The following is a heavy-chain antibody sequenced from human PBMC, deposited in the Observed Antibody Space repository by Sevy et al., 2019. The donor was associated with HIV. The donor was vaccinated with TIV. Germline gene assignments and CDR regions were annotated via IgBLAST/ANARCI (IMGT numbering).Heavy chain of an antibody. CDR3: ARGLAGRGFWSGYSY. V-gene: IGHV3-20*04. CDR2: INWNGDST. Sequence: GGSLRLSCAASGFTFDDYGMNWVRQAPGKGLEWVSGINWNGDSTGYLDSVKGRFTISRDNAKRSLYLQMNSLRAEDTAFYYCARGLAGRGFWSGYSYWGQGTVVTVSS. D-gene: IGHD3-3*01. CDR1: GFTFDDYG. J-gene: IGHJ4*02.